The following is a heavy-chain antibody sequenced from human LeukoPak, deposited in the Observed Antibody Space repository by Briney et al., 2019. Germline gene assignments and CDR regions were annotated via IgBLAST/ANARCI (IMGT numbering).Heavy chain of an antibody. CDR2: IYYSGNT. Sequence: SETLSLTCTVSGGSISDYYWTWTRQPPGKGLEWIGHIYYSGNTIYNPSLKSRVTISVDTSKNQFSLKLTSVTTADTAVYYCAGEDYFDSSGYASWRFDIWGQGTMVTVSS. V-gene: IGHV4-59*01. CDR1: GGSISDYY. CDR3: AGEDYFDSSGYASWRFDI. J-gene: IGHJ3*02. D-gene: IGHD3-22*01.